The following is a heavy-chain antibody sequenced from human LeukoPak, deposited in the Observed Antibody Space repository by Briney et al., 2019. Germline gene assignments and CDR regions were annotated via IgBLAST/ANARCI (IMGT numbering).Heavy chain of an antibody. D-gene: IGHD6-13*01. Sequence: AGGSLRLSCAASGFTFSSYAMSWVRQAPGEGLEWVSAISGSGGSTYYADSVKGRFTISRDNSKNTLYLQMNSLRAEDTAVYYCAKDNEQQLMYYFDYWGQGTLVTVSS. J-gene: IGHJ4*02. CDR1: GFTFSSYA. V-gene: IGHV3-23*01. CDR3: AKDNEQQLMYYFDY. CDR2: ISGSGGST.